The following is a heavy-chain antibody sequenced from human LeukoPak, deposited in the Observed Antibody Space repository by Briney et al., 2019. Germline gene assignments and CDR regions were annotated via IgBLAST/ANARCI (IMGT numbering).Heavy chain of an antibody. D-gene: IGHD3-22*01. CDR1: GGTFSSYA. J-gene: IGHJ6*02. CDR3: ARDYYDSSGPTYYYYGMDV. CDR2: IIPILGIA. V-gene: IGHV1-69*04. Sequence: ASVKVSCKASGGTFSSYAINWVRQAPGQGLEWMGRIIPILGIANYAQKFQGRVTITADKSTSTAYMELSSLRSEDTAVYYCARDYYDSSGPTYYYYGMDVWGQGTTVTVSS.